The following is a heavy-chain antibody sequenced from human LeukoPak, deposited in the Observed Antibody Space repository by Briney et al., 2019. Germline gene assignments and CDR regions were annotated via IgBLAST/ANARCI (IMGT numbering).Heavy chain of an antibody. V-gene: IGHV4-39*07. J-gene: IGHJ4*02. CDR2: IYYSGSA. Sequence: SETLSLTCTVSGGSISSSTYYWGWIRQPPGKGLEWIASIYYSGSAYYNPSLKSRVTISVDTSKNQFSLKLSSVTAADTAVYYCARGMSSSWPGRLDYWGQGTLVTVSS. CDR3: ARGMSSSWPGRLDY. CDR1: GGSISSSTYY. D-gene: IGHD6-13*01.